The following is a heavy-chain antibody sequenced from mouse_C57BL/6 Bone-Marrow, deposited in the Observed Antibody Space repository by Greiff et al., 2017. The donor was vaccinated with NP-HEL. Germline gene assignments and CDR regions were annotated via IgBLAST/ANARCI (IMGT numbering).Heavy chain of an antibody. J-gene: IGHJ2*01. CDR3: APFITPAHYFDS. V-gene: IGHV1-26*01. CDR2: INPNNGGT. Sequence: QQQSGPELVKPGASVKISCKASGYTFTDYYMNWVKQSHGKSLEWIGDINPNNGGTSYNQKFKGKATLTVDKSSSTAYMELRSLTSEDSAVYYCAPFITPAHYFDSWGQGAPLTVSS. D-gene: IGHD1-1*01. CDR1: GYTFTDYY.